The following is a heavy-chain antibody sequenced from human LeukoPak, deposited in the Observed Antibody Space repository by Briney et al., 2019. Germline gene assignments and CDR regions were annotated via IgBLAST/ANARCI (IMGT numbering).Heavy chain of an antibody. Sequence: GSLRLSCAASGFTFSSYGMHWVRQAPGKGLEWVAFIRYDGSNKYYADSVKGRFTISRDNSKNTLYLQMNSLRAEDTAVYYCTKIPLVIKGFDYWGQGTLVTVSS. D-gene: IGHD2/OR15-2a*01. J-gene: IGHJ4*02. CDR2: IRYDGSNK. CDR1: GFTFSSYG. V-gene: IGHV3-30*02. CDR3: TKIPLVIKGFDY.